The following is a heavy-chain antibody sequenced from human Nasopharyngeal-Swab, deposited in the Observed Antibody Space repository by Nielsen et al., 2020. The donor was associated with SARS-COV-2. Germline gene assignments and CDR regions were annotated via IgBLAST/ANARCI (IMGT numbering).Heavy chain of an antibody. V-gene: IGHV4-30-2*01. CDR3: ARAKNRYFDY. J-gene: IGHJ4*02. Sequence: SETLSLTCAVSGGSISSGGYSWIWIRQPPGKGLEWIGYIYHSGSTYYNPSLKSRVTISVDRSKNQSSLKLSSVTAADTAVYYCARAKNRYFDYWGQGTLVTVSS. D-gene: IGHD1-14*01. CDR1: GGSISSGGYS. CDR2: IYHSGST.